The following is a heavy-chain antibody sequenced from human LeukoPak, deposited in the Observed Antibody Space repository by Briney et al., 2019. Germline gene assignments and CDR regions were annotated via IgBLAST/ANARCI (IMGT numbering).Heavy chain of an antibody. CDR2: IYYSGST. CDR3: ARRRQLVPGDDY. D-gene: IGHD6-6*01. V-gene: IGHV4-39*01. Sequence: SETLSLTCTVSGGSISCSSYYWGWIRQPPGKGLEWIGSIYYSGSTYYNPSLKSRVTISVDTSKNQFSLKLSSVTAADTAVYYCARRRQLVPGDDYWGQGTLVTVSS. J-gene: IGHJ4*02. CDR1: GGSISCSSYY.